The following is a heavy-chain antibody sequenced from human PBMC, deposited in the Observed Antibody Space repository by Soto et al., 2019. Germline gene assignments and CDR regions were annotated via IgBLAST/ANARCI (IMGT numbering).Heavy chain of an antibody. CDR1: GFTFSSYA. CDR3: AKDQDIVVVLAATPGAFDI. J-gene: IGHJ3*02. CDR2: ISGSGGST. D-gene: IGHD2-15*01. V-gene: IGHV3-23*01. Sequence: GGSLRLSCAASGFTFSSYAMSWVRQAPGKGLEWVSAISGSGGSTYYADSVKGRFTISRDNSKNTLYLQMNSLRAEDTAVYYCAKDQDIVVVLAATPGAFDIWGQGTMVTVSS.